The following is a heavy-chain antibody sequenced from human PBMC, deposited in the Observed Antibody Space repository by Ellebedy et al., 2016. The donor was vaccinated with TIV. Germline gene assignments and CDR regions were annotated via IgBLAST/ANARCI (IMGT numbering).Heavy chain of an antibody. V-gene: IGHV3-7*01. Sequence: GGSLTLSXVAPGFSASNAWMSWVRQAPGKGLEWVANRKKDGSERDYVDSVKGRFTISRDYAKNSLYLQMNSLRAEDTAVYYCTRTVSYYNWNDGYYYYYMDVWGKGTTVTVSS. CDR3: TRTVSYYNWNDGYYYYYMDV. J-gene: IGHJ6*03. CDR2: RKKDGSER. CDR1: GFSASNAW. D-gene: IGHD1-1*01.